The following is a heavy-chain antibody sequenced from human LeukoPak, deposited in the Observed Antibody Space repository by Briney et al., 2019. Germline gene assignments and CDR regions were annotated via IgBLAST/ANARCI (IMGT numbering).Heavy chain of an antibody. CDR2: IYYSGST. CDR1: GASISSYY. CDR3: ARVTEWNDFDY. Sequence: SETLSLTCTVSGASISSYYWSWIRQPPGKGLEWIGYIYYSGSTNYNPSLKSRVTFSVDTSKNQFSLKLISVTAADTAVYYCARVTEWNDFDYWGQGTLVTVSS. V-gene: IGHV4-59*01. D-gene: IGHD1-1*01. J-gene: IGHJ4*02.